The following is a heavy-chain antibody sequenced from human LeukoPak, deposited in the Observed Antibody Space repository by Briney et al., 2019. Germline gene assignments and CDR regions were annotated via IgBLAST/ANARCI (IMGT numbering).Heavy chain of an antibody. CDR2: IYASGST. J-gene: IGHJ5*02. CDR3: AGGAYGSGSLSWFDP. Sequence: PSETLSLTCTVSGASISSGSYYWSWIRQPAGKGLEWIGRIYASGSTNYNPSLKSRVTILVDKSNNQVSLKVSSVTAADTAVHYCAGGAYGSGSLSWFDPWGQGTLVIVSS. V-gene: IGHV4-61*02. CDR1: GASISSGSYY. D-gene: IGHD3-10*01.